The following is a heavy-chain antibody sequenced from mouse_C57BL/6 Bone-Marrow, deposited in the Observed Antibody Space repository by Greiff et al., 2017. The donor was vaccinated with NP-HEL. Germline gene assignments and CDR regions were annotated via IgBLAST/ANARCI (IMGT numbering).Heavy chain of an antibody. Sequence: VQLQQPGAELVRPGSSVKLSCKASGYTFTSYWMDWVKQRPGQGLEWIGNIYPSDSETHYNQKFKDKATLTVDKSSSTAYMQLSSLTSEDSAVYYCARPDMVTTGGFAYWGQGTLVTVSA. CDR3: ARPDMVTTGGFAY. CDR2: IYPSDSET. J-gene: IGHJ3*01. CDR1: GYTFTSYW. D-gene: IGHD2-2*01. V-gene: IGHV1-61*01.